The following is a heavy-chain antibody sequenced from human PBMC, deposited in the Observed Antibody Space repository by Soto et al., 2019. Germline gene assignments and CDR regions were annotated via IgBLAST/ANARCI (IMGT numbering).Heavy chain of an antibody. CDR2: ISAYNGNT. CDR1: GYTFTSYG. Sequence: QVQLVQSGAEVKKPGASVKVSCKASGYTFTSYGISWVRQAPGQGLEWMGWISAYNGNTNYAQKLQGRVTMTTDTSTSTACMELRSLRSDDTAVYYCARESGIVATTHDAFDIWGQGTMVTVSS. CDR3: ARESGIVATTHDAFDI. D-gene: IGHD5-12*01. V-gene: IGHV1-18*01. J-gene: IGHJ3*02.